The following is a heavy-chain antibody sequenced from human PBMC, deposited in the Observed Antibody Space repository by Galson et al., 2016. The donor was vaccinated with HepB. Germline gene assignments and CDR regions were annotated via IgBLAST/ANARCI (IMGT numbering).Heavy chain of an antibody. CDR1: GYTFTSYG. CDR3: ARDVQYRFDS. CDR2: ISAYNGNT. J-gene: IGHJ4*02. D-gene: IGHD2/OR15-2a*01. Sequence: SVKVSCKASGYTFTSYGISWVRQAPGQGLEWMGWISAYNGNTNYAQKLQGRVTMTRDTSMSTAYMELSSLRSDDTAMYYCARDVQYRFDSWGQGTLVTVSS. V-gene: IGHV1-18*01.